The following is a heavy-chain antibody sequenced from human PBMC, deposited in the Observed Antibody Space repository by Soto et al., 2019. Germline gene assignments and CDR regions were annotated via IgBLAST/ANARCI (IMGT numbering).Heavy chain of an antibody. CDR3: ARGVPDHFWSAYYPGAGY. D-gene: IGHD3-3*02. CDR2: INPSGGST. CDR1: GYTFTSYY. Sequence: ASVKVSCKASGYTFTSYYMHWVRQAPGQGLEWMGIINPSGGSTSYAQKFQGRVTMTRDTSTSTVYMELSSLRSEDTAVYYCARGVPDHFWSAYYPGAGYWGQGTLVTVS. V-gene: IGHV1-46*01. J-gene: IGHJ4*02.